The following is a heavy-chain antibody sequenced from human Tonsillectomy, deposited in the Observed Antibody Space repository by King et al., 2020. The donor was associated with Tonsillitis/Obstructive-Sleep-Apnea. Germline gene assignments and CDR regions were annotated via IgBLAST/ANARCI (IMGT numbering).Heavy chain of an antibody. CDR2: INHSGST. D-gene: IGHD1-26*01. J-gene: IGHJ5*02. CDR1: GGSFRGYY. CDR3: ATSGVGALGNWFDP. V-gene: IGHV4-34*01. Sequence: VQLQQWGAGLLKPSETLSLTCAVYGGSFRGYYWSWIRQPPGKGLEWIGEINHSGSTNYNPSLKSRVTISVDTSKNQFSLKLSSVTAADTAVYYCATSGVGALGNWFDPWGQGTLVTVSS.